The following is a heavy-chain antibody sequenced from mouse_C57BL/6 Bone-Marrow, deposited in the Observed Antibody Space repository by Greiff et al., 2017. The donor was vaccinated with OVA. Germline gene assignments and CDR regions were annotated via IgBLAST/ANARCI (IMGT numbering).Heavy chain of an antibody. CDR2: IYPRSGNT. Sequence: LVESGAELARPGASVKLSCKASGYTFTSYGISWVKQRTGQGLEWIGEIYPRSGNTYYNEKFKGKATLTADKSSSTAYMELRSLTSEDSAVYFCARGGYWYFDVWGTGTTVTVSS. CDR1: GYTFTSYG. V-gene: IGHV1-81*01. J-gene: IGHJ1*03. CDR3: ARGGYWYFDV.